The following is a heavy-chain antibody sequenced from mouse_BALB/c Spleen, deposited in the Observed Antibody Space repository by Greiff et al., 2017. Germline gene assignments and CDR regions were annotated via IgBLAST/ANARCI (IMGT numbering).Heavy chain of an antibody. V-gene: IGHV2-6-5*01. D-gene: IGHD1-1*01. CDR1: GFSLTDYG. CDR2: IWGGGST. Sequence: VKLMESGPGLVAPSQSLSITCTVSGFSLTDYGVSWIRQPPGKGLEWLGVIWGGGSTYYNSALKSRLSISKDNSKSQVFLKMNSLQTDDTAMYYCAKHFYGSSYEGFAYWGQGTLVTVSA. J-gene: IGHJ3*01. CDR3: AKHFYGSSYEGFAY.